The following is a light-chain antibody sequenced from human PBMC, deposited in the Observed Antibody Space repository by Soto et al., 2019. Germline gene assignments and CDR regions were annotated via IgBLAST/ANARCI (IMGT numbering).Light chain of an antibody. V-gene: IGLV2-8*01. J-gene: IGLJ2*01. CDR3: SAYAGFNNLL. CDR1: SGDIGAFKY. Sequence: QSALTQPPSASGSPGESVTISCTGSSGDIGAFKYVSWFQQFPGEAPKLIIYEVTERPSGVPGRFSGSKSDNTASLTVSGLQPDDEGIYFCSAYAGFNNLLFGGGTKLTVL. CDR2: EVT.